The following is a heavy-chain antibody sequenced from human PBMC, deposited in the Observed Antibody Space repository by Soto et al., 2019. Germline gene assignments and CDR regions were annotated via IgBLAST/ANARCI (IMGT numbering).Heavy chain of an antibody. CDR3: SRYNGYEDYAHAFDI. V-gene: IGHV3-33*01. D-gene: IGHD5-12*01. CDR2: IWYDGSRQ. CDR1: GFSISTYG. Sequence: QVRLVESGGGVVQPGTSLTLSCAASGFSISTYGIHWVRQAPGKGLEWMAAIWYDGSRQYYADSGKGRFTISRDNSINMVWLQMSSLRAEDTATYYCSRYNGYEDYAHAFDIWGQGTVVSVS. J-gene: IGHJ3*02.